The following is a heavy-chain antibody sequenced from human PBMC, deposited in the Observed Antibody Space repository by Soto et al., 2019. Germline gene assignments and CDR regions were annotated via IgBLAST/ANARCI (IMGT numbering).Heavy chain of an antibody. D-gene: IGHD4-17*01. CDR1: GFTFNNYA. CDR3: VKENIRYGDYSPFDY. CDR2: ISGSGVST. J-gene: IGHJ4*02. V-gene: IGHV3-23*01. Sequence: EVQLLESGGGLVQPGGSLRLSCVASGFTFNNYAMSWVRQTPGEGLEWVSAISGSGVSTYYADSVRGRFTISRDNSKKTLYLQMNSLGADDTAVYYCVKENIRYGDYSPFDYWGQGTLVTVSS.